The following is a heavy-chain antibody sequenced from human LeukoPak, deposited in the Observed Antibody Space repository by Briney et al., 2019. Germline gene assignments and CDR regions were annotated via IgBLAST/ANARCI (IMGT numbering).Heavy chain of an antibody. Sequence: PGGSLRLPCAASGFTFSSYAMSWVRQAPGKGLEWVSAISGSGGSTYYADSVKGRFTISRDNSKNTLYLQMNSLRAEDTAVYYCAKDVAVAGYFDYWGQGTLVTVSS. J-gene: IGHJ4*02. CDR1: GFTFSSYA. D-gene: IGHD6-19*01. CDR3: AKDVAVAGYFDY. CDR2: ISGSGGST. V-gene: IGHV3-23*01.